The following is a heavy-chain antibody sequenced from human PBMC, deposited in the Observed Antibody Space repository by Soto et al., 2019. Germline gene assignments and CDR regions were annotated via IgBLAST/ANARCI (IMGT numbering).Heavy chain of an antibody. D-gene: IGHD3-9*01. CDR3: ARLPRDILKFSRLY. J-gene: IGHJ4*02. CDR2: IDPSDSYT. CDR1: GYSFTSYW. Sequence: GESLKISCKGSGYSFTSYWTSWVRQIPGKGLEWMGRIDPSDSYTNYSPSFQGHVTISAGKSISTAYLQWSSLKASDTAMYYCARLPRDILKFSRLYWGQGTLVTVSS. V-gene: IGHV5-10-1*01.